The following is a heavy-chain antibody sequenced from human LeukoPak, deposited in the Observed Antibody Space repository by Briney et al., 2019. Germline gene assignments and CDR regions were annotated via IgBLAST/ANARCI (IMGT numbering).Heavy chain of an antibody. Sequence: PSQTLSLTCTVSGGSISSGGYHWSWIRQHPGKGLEWIGYIHYSGSTYYNPSLKSRVTISVDTSKNQFSLKLSSVTAADTAVYYCAREDYSSSGWFDPWGQGTLVTVSS. CDR2: IHYSGST. V-gene: IGHV4-31*03. CDR3: AREDYSSSGWFDP. D-gene: IGHD6-6*01. J-gene: IGHJ5*02. CDR1: GGSISSGGYH.